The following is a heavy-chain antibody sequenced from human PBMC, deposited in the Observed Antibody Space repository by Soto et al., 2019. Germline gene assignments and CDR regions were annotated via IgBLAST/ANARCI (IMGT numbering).Heavy chain of an antibody. V-gene: IGHV3-7*01. Sequence: EVQLVESGGGLVQPGGSLRLSCVASGFSFRSYWMTWVRQAPGKGLEWVANINQDGSEKYYVDSVKGRFTFSRDNAKNSVYLQMNSLRVEDTAVYYCARAHPLNNYYAMDVWGQGTTVPVSS. J-gene: IGHJ6*02. CDR2: INQDGSEK. CDR1: GFSFRSYW. CDR3: ARAHPLNNYYAMDV.